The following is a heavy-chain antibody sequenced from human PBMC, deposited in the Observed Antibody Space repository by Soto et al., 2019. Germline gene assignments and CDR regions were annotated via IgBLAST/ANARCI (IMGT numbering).Heavy chain of an antibody. Sequence: GGSLRLSCAASGFTFSSYAMSWVRQAPGKGLEWVSYISSSSSTIYYADSVKGRFTISRDNAENSLYLQMNSLRAEDTAVYYCARDLAYGDDAFDIWGQGTMVTVSS. J-gene: IGHJ3*02. CDR1: GFTFSSYA. D-gene: IGHD4-17*01. CDR3: ARDLAYGDDAFDI. CDR2: ISSSSSTI. V-gene: IGHV3-48*01.